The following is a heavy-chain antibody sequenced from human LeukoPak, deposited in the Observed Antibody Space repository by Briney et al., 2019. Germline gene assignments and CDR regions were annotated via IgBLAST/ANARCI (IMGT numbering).Heavy chain of an antibody. D-gene: IGHD5-12*01. CDR2: IYNSVRT. J-gene: IGHJ6*02. V-gene: IGHV4-61*01. Sequence: SEALSLTCIVSGGSVSSGSYYWSWIRQPPGKGLEWIGYIYNSVRTNYNPSLKSRVTISVDTSKNQLSLKLSSVTAADTAVYFCVRDLVATIDHYYYGMDVWGQGTTVTVSS. CDR1: GGSVSSGSYY. CDR3: VRDLVATIDHYYYGMDV.